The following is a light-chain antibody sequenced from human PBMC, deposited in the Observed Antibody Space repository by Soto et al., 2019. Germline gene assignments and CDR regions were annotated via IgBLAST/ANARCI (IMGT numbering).Light chain of an antibody. CDR1: QSVSSY. Sequence: EIVLTQSPATLSLSPGERATLSCRASQSVSSYLVWYQQKPGQAPRLLISDASNRATGVPARFIGSGSGTDFTLTISSLEPEDFAVYYCQQRANWPITFGQGTRLEIK. CDR3: QQRANWPIT. CDR2: DAS. J-gene: IGKJ5*01. V-gene: IGKV3-11*01.